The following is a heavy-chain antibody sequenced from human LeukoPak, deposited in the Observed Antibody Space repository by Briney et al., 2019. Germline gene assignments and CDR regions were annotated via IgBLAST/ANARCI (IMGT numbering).Heavy chain of an antibody. CDR1: GGSFSGYY. D-gene: IGHD3-22*01. CDR3: ARSRHYDSSGYSPRAFDI. J-gene: IGHJ3*02. CDR2: INHSGST. Sequence: SETLSLTCAVYGGSFSGYYWTWIRQPPGKGLEWIGEINHSGSTNHNPSLKGRVTISVDTSKNQFSLKLSSVTAADTAVYYCARSRHYDSSGYSPRAFDIWGQGTMVTVSS. V-gene: IGHV4-34*01.